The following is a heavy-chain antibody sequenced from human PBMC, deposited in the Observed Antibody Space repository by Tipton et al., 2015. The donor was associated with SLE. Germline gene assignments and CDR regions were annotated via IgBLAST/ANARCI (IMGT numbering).Heavy chain of an antibody. D-gene: IGHD2-8*01. CDR2: ISNDGHIR. V-gene: IGHV3-30*18. Sequence: QLVQSGGGVVQPGKSLRLSCTASGFTFRTYGIHWVRQAPGKGLQWVAFISNDGHIRYYADSVKGRFTISRDNSKDTLDLQMNGLRTEDTGVYYCAKDSYEDGYFDLWGRGTLVTVSS. CDR1: GFTFRTYG. J-gene: IGHJ2*01. CDR3: AKDSYEDGYFDL.